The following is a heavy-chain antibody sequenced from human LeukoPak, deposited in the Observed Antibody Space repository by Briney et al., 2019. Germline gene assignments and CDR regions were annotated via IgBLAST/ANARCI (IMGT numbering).Heavy chain of an antibody. CDR2: IKQDGSEK. V-gene: IGHV3-7*03. CDR3: AKDPDPVTVSAKGRASS. Sequence: PGGSLRLSCAASGFTFSSYWMSWVRQAPGKGLEWVANIKQDGSEKYYVDSVKGRFTISRDNSKYTLYLQMNSLRAEDTAVYYCAKDPDPVTVSAKGRASSWGQGTLVTVSS. J-gene: IGHJ5*02. CDR1: GFTFSSYW. D-gene: IGHD4-17*01.